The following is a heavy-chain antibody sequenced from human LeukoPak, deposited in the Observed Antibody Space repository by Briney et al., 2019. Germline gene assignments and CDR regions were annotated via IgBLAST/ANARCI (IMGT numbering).Heavy chain of an antibody. CDR3: ARHSYNYYGLDV. CDR2: IHYSGTT. V-gene: IGHV4-59*08. CDR1: GGSISPYY. J-gene: IGHJ6*02. Sequence: SETLSLTCSVSGGSISPYYWSWIRQPPGKGLEWIGYIHYSGTTNYNPSLKSRVTMSVDTSNNHLSLRLTSVTAADTALYYCARHSYNYYGLDVWGQGTTITVSS.